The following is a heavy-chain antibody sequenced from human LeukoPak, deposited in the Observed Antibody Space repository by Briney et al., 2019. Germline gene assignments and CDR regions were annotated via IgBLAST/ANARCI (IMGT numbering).Heavy chain of an antibody. CDR3: ARDPSYYDSSGYLN. CDR2: ISYDGSNK. D-gene: IGHD3-22*01. Sequence: GGSLRLSRAASGFTFSSYAMHWVRQAPGKGLEWVAVISYDGSNKYYADSVKGRFTISRDNSKNTLYLQMNSLRAEDTAVYYCARDPSYYDSSGYLNWGQGTLVTVSS. CDR1: GFTFSSYA. J-gene: IGHJ4*02. V-gene: IGHV3-30-3*01.